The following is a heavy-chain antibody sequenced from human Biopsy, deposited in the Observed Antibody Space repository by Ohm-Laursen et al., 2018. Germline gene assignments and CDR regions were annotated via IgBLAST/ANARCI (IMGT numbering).Heavy chain of an antibody. CDR3: ARDWNSGWRLPGMVNYYYNGMDV. D-gene: IGHD5-18*01. Sequence: ASVKVSCKASGFTFTSYYMHWVRQAPGQGLEWMGIINPSGGSTSNTQKFQGRVTMTRDTSTSTVYMELSSLRSEDTAVYYCARDWNSGWRLPGMVNYYYNGMDVWGQGTTVTVS. J-gene: IGHJ6*02. V-gene: IGHV1-46*01. CDR1: GFTFTSYY. CDR2: INPSGGST.